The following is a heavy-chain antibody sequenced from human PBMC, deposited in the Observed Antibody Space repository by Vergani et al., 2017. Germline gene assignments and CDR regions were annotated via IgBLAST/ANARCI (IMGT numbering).Heavy chain of an antibody. CDR1: GFVFNSYP. CDR2: ISRNSSNT. J-gene: IGHJ5*02. V-gene: IGHV3-23*01. CDR3: GIAEGTVVVSWRLDP. D-gene: IGHD2-2*01. Sequence: EVQLLESGGKLVQPGGSLKVSCAASGFVFNSYPMTWVRQAPGKGLEWVSTISRNSSNTYYADSVKGRFTVSRDNSKHTLYLEMKRLNVNDTAIYYCGIAEGTVVVSWRLDPWGQEPPVTVSS.